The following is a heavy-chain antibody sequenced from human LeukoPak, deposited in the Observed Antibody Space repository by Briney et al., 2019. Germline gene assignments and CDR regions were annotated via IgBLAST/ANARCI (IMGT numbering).Heavy chain of an antibody. CDR3: AKGLPYCGGDCYSHRSVDV. CDR2: ICGSGVGT. D-gene: IGHD2-21*02. J-gene: IGHJ6*02. CDR1: GFSFSNFL. V-gene: IGHV3-23*01. Sequence: PGGSLRLSCAASGFSFSNFLMSWVRQAPGKGLEWVSAICGSGVGTEYAGSARGCFTISRDNSKNTLFLHMNSLRVEDTAVYYCAKGLPYCGGDCYSHRSVDVWGQGTTVTVSS.